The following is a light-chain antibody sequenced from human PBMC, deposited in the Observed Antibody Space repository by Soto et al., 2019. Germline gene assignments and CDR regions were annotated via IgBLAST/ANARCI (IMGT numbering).Light chain of an antibody. V-gene: IGKV3-15*01. J-gene: IGKJ2*01. CDR2: DAS. Sequence: LVMTQSPATLSVSQEESATLSCSASQSEGNNLAWYRQTPGQAPRLLIYDASTRATGIPARFTGSGSGTEFTLTITGLLSEDFAVYYCQHYYNWPPYTFGQGTKVDIK. CDR3: QHYYNWPPYT. CDR1: QSEGNN.